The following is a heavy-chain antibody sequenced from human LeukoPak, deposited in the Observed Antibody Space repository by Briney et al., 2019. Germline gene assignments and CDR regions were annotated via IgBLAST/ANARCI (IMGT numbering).Heavy chain of an antibody. CDR2: ISGNGGRT. J-gene: IGHJ4*02. V-gene: IGHV3-23*01. D-gene: IGHD3-10*01. CDR1: GFTFNNYA. Sequence: GGALRLSCAASGFTFNNYAMSWVRQAPGKGLEWVAAISGNGGRTYYRDSVKGRFTISRDNPKNTLYLLMNSLSAEDTALYYCAKEQTSSGYFDYWGQGTLVTVSS. CDR3: AKEQTSSGYFDY.